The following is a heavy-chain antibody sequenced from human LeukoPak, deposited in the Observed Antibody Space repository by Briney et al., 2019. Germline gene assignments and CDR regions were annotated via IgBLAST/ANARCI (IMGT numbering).Heavy chain of an antibody. D-gene: IGHD6-19*01. CDR1: GFWFSRYW. CDR3: ARVPPALSGWEIYFDY. Sequence: GGSLRLSCAASGFWFSRYWMHWVRHAPGTGLKWVSRIYRDGSTTDYADSVKGRFSISRDNSKNTLYLDMNSLRAEDTAVYYCARVPPALSGWEIYFDYWGQGTLVTVSS. CDR2: IYRDGSTT. V-gene: IGHV3-74*01. J-gene: IGHJ4*02.